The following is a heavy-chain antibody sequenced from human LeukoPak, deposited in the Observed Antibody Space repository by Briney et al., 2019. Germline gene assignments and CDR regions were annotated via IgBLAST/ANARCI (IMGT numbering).Heavy chain of an antibody. CDR3: ERENFVDYGDAFDI. CDR2: ISGSGRNI. Sequence: GGSLRLSCAASGFTFSSYEMNWVRQAPGKGLEWVSYISGSGRNIYYADSVKGRFTISRDNAKNSLYLQMSSLRAEDTAVYFCERENFVDYGDAFDIWGQGTMVTVSS. J-gene: IGHJ3*02. CDR1: GFTFSSYE. D-gene: IGHD4-17*01. V-gene: IGHV3-48*03.